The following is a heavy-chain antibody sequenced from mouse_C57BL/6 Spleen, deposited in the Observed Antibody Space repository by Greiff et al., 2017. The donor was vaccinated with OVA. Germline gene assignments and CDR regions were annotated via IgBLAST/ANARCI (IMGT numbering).Heavy chain of an antibody. CDR3: AREAFYDYDRGFAY. V-gene: IGHV1-53*01. Sequence: QVQLQQPGTELVKPGASVKLSCKASGYTFTSYWMHWVKQRPGQGLEWIGNINPRNGGPNYNEKFKSKATLTVDKSSSTAYMQLSSLTSEDSAVYYCAREAFYDYDRGFAYWGQGTLVTVSA. D-gene: IGHD2-4*01. CDR2: INPRNGGP. CDR1: GYTFTSYW. J-gene: IGHJ3*01.